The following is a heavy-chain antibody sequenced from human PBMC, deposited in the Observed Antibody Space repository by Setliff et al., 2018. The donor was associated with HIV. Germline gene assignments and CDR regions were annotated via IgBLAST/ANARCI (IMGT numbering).Heavy chain of an antibody. J-gene: IGHJ5*01. CDR2: IYTSGTT. CDR3: AAPRGMTTIFDF. CDR1: GASVTNVLYY. D-gene: IGHD4-4*01. Sequence: SETLSLTCTVSGASVTNVLYYWSWLRQPAGKGLEWIGHIYTSGTTNYNPSLKNRATISVDTSKNQFTLRLTSVTAADTAVYYCAAPRGMTTIFDFWGQGTLVTVSS. V-gene: IGHV4-61*09.